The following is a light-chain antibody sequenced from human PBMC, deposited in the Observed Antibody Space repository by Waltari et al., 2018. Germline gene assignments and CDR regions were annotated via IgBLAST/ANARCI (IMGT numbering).Light chain of an antibody. CDR1: SRDVGGYNL. Sequence: QSALTQPASVSGSPGQSITSSCTGTSRDVGGYNLVFWYQPHPGKAPKLMIYEGRQRPSGVSDRFSGSKSGNTASLTISGLQAEDEADYYCCSFAGSRTFVFGGGTQVTVL. V-gene: IGLV2-23*03. J-gene: IGLJ2*01. CDR3: CSFAGSRTFV. CDR2: EGR.